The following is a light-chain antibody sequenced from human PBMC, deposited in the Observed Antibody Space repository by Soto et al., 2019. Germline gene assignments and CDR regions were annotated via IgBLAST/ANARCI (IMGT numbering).Light chain of an antibody. CDR3: AACDASLNGVI. V-gene: IGLV1-44*01. J-gene: IGLJ2*01. CDR2: SNN. Sequence: QLVLTQPPSASGTPGQRVTISCSGSSSNIGTYTVNWYQQVPGTAPKLLIYSNNHRPSGVPDRFSGSKSGTSASLAISGLQSEYEADYYCAACDASLNGVIFGGVTKLTVL. CDR1: SSNIGTYT.